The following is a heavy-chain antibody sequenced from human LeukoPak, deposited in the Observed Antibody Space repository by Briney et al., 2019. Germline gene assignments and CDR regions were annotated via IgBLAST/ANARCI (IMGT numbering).Heavy chain of an antibody. CDR2: VSGSGGIT. D-gene: IGHD1-26*01. V-gene: IGHV3-23*01. J-gene: IGHJ6*03. CDR3: AKNRGAGSHYYYHMNV. CDR1: GFTFSSYA. Sequence: PGGSLRLSCAASGFTFSSYAMKWVRQAPGKELEWVSSVSGSGGITYYADSVKGRFTISRDNSKNTLYLQLNSLRVEDTAVYYCAKNRGAGSHYYYHMNVWGKGTTVTVSS.